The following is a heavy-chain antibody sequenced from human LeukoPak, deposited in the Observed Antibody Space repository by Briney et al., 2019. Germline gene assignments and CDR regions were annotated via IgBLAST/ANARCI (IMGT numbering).Heavy chain of an antibody. CDR2: IYYSGST. V-gene: IGHV4-59*01. D-gene: IGHD3-22*01. CDR1: GGSISSYY. Sequence: PSETLSLTCTVSGGSISSYYWSWIRQPPGKGLEWIGYIYYSGSTNYNPSLKSQVTISVDTSKNQFSLKLSSVTAADTAVYYCAREIGVVPHLDYWGQGTLVTVSS. J-gene: IGHJ4*02. CDR3: AREIGVVPHLDY.